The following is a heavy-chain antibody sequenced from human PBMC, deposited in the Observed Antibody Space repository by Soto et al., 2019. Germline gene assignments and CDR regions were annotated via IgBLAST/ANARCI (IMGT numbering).Heavy chain of an antibody. V-gene: IGHV4-59*01. Sequence: SETLSLTYTASGGSISSYYWSWIRQPPGKGLEWIGYIYYSGSTNYNPSLKSLVTISVDTSKNQFSLKLSSVTAADTAVYYCARYNLGTGAYDIWGQGSMVTVSS. CDR1: GGSISSYY. CDR2: IYYSGST. CDR3: ARYNLGTGAYDI. D-gene: IGHD1-1*01. J-gene: IGHJ3*02.